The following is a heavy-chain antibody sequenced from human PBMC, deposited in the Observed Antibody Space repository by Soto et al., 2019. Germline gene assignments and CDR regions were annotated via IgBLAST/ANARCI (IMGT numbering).Heavy chain of an antibody. Sequence: PGGSLRLSCAASGFTFSSYAMSWVRQAPGKGLEWVSAISSSSSVIDYADSVKGRFTVSRDNARNSLYLQMNSLRAEDTAVYYCARDLSWGSNWYYYMDIWGKGTTVTVSS. D-gene: IGHD7-27*01. CDR1: GFTFSSYA. CDR3: ARDLSWGSNWYYYMDI. CDR2: ISSSSSVI. J-gene: IGHJ6*03. V-gene: IGHV3-21*01.